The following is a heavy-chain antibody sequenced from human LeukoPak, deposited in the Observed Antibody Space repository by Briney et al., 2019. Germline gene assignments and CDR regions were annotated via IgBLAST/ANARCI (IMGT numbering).Heavy chain of an antibody. J-gene: IGHJ5*02. CDR1: GYTFTSYG. Sequence: GALVKVSCKASGYTFTSYGISWVRQAPGQGLEWMGWISAYNGNTNYAQKLQGRVTMTTDTSTSTAYMELRSLRSDDTAVYYCARADSGSYWGGFDPWGQGTLVTVSS. D-gene: IGHD1-26*01. CDR3: ARADSGSYWGGFDP. CDR2: ISAYNGNT. V-gene: IGHV1-18*01.